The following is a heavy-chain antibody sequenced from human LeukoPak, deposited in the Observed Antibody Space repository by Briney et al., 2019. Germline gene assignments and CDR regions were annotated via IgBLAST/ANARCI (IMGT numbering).Heavy chain of an antibody. V-gene: IGHV3-20*04. CDR2: INWNGGST. CDR3: ARGSSNVAARNNWFDP. D-gene: IGHD6-6*01. J-gene: IGHJ5*02. Sequence: GGTLRLSCAASGFTFSSYGMSWVRQAPGKGLEWVSDINWNGGSTGYADSVKGRFTISRDNAKNSLYLQMNSLRAEDTAVYFCARGSSNVAARNNWFDPWGQGTLVTVSS. CDR1: GFTFSSYG.